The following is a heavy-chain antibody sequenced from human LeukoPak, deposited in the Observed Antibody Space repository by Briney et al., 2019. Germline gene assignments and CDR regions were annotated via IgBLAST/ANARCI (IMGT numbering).Heavy chain of an antibody. Sequence: GGSLRLSCAASGFTFSAYWMHWVRQAPGKGLVWVSRINTDGSSPTYAASVKGRFTISRDNSKNTLYLQMNSLRAEDTAVYYCAREVLNFPPEADYWGQGTLVTVSS. V-gene: IGHV3-74*01. D-gene: IGHD1-20*01. CDR3: AREVLNFPPEADY. CDR1: GFTFSAYW. J-gene: IGHJ4*02. CDR2: INTDGSSP.